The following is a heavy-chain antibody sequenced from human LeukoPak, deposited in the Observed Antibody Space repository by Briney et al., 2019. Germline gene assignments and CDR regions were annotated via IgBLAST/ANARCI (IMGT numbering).Heavy chain of an antibody. V-gene: IGHV4-30-4*01. Sequence: SQTLSLTCTVSGGSISSGDYYWSWIRQPPGKGLEWIGYIYYSGSTYYNPSLKSRATISVDTSKNQFSLKLSSATAADTAVYYCAREACGGSCYLGRGAFDIWGQGTMVTVSS. CDR1: GGSISSGDYY. J-gene: IGHJ3*02. CDR2: IYYSGST. CDR3: AREACGGSCYLGRGAFDI. D-gene: IGHD2-15*01.